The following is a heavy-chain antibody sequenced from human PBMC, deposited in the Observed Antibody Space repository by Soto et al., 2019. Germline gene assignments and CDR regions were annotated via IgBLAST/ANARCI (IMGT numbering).Heavy chain of an antibody. D-gene: IGHD5-18*01. CDR1: GFTFSSYA. CDR3: AKDQLRGGYSYGKPMPFDY. Sequence: EVQLLESGGGLVQPGGSLRLSCAASGFTFSSYAMSWVRQAPGKGLEWVSAISGSGGSTYYADSVKGRFTISRDNSKNTLYLQMNSLRAEDTAVYYCAKDQLRGGYSYGKPMPFDYWGQGPLVTVSS. J-gene: IGHJ4*02. CDR2: ISGSGGST. V-gene: IGHV3-23*01.